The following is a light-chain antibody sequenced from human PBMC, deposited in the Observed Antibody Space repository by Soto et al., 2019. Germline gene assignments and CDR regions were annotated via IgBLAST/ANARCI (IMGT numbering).Light chain of an antibody. V-gene: IGKV3-20*01. J-gene: IGKJ1*01. CDR2: GAS. CDR3: QQYVSPPWT. Sequence: EIVLTQSPGTLSLSPGERATLSCRASQSLSKTYLAWYQKKPGQAPRLLIDGASSRATGTPDRFSGSGSGTDFTLTISRLEPEDFAVYYCQQYVSPPWTFGQGTKVDFK. CDR1: QSLSKTY.